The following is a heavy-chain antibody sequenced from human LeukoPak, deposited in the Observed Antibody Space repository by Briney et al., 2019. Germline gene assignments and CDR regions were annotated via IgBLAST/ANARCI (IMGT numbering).Heavy chain of an antibody. D-gene: IGHD2-2*02. CDR1: GGSFSVYS. CDR3: ASANQPGYCSSTSCYTSHEYFQH. Sequence: SETLSLTCAVYGGSFSVYSWSWIRQPPGKGLGWIGEINHSGSTNYNPSLKSRVTISVDTSKNQFSLKLSSVTAADTAVYYCASANQPGYCSSTSCYTSHEYFQHWGQGTLVTVSS. V-gene: IGHV4-34*01. CDR2: INHSGST. J-gene: IGHJ1*01.